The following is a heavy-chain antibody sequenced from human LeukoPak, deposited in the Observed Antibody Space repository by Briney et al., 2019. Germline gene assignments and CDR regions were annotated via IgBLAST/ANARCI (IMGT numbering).Heavy chain of an antibody. CDR3: ARVTKGEWELLGY. J-gene: IGHJ4*02. D-gene: IGHD1-26*01. CDR2: INHRGRT. V-gene: IGHV4-34*01. CDR1: NGSFSGYY. Sequence: SETLSLTCAAYNGSFSGYYWSWIRQPPGKGLEWLGEINHRGRTYYNPSLLSRVTISVDTSKNQLSLKVTSVTAADTAVYYCARVTKGEWELLGYWGQGTLVTVSS.